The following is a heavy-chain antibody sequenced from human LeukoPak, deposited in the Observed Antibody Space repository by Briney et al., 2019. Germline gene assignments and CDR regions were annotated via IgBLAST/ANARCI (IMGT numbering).Heavy chain of an antibody. V-gene: IGHV4-34*01. Sequence: SETLSLTCAVYGGSFSGYYWSRIRQPPGKGLEWIGEINHSGSTNYNPSLKSRVAISVGTSKNQFSLKLISVTAADTAVYYCAKGARALIAAAGPNNCIDPWCQGTLVTVSS. CDR3: AKGARALIAAAGPNNCIDP. D-gene: IGHD6-13*01. J-gene: IGHJ5*02. CDR2: INHSGST. CDR1: GGSFSGYY.